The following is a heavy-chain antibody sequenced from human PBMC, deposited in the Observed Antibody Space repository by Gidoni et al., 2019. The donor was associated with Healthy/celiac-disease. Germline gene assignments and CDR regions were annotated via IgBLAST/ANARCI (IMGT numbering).Heavy chain of an antibody. CDR3: SRHSAATGTSAYFDY. D-gene: IGHD1-1*01. CDR2: IYYSVRT. Sequence: QRPLQESGPGLEKPSATLSLTCTLSVGSIRSSSYYWGWIRQPPGKGLEWIGSIYYSVRTSYNPSLNSRVTISVDTSKNQFSLKLSSVTAADTAVYHCSRHSAATGTSAYFDYWGQGTLVTVSS. V-gene: IGHV4-39*01. CDR1: VGSIRSSSYY. J-gene: IGHJ4*02.